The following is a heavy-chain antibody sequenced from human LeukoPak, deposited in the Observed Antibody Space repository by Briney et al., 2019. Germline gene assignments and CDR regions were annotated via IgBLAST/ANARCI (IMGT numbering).Heavy chain of an antibody. CDR3: ARDRPDYDILTGYRYFYGMDV. CDR1: GFTVSSNY. Sequence: GGSLRLSCAVSGFTVSSNYMSWVRQALGKGLEWVSVIYSGGSTYYADSVKGRFTISRDNSKNTVYLQMNSLRVEDTAIYYCARDRPDYDILTGYRYFYGMDVWGQGTTVTVSS. J-gene: IGHJ6*02. D-gene: IGHD3-9*01. CDR2: IYSGGST. V-gene: IGHV3-66*01.